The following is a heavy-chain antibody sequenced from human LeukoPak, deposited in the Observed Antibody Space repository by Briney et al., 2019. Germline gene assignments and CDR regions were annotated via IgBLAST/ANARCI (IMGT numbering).Heavy chain of an antibody. CDR2: IYYSGST. Sequence: SETLSLTCTVSGGSISSYYWSWIRQPPGKGLEWIGYIYYSGSTNYKPSLKSRVTISVDTSKNQFSLKLSSVTAADTAVYYCARETSQKGAHYMDVWGKGTTVTISS. V-gene: IGHV4-59*01. D-gene: IGHD3-16*01. CDR1: GGSISSYY. J-gene: IGHJ6*03. CDR3: ARETSQKGAHYMDV.